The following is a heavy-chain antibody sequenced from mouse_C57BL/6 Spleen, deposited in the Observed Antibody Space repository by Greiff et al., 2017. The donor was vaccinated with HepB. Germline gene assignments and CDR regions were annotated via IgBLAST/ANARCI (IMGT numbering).Heavy chain of an antibody. CDR3: ARRDYYGSSPLFAY. D-gene: IGHD1-1*01. CDR2: IYPGSGST. CDR1: GYTFTSYW. V-gene: IGHV1-55*01. J-gene: IGHJ3*01. Sequence: VQLQQSGAELVKPGASVKMSCKASGYTFTSYWITWVKQRPGQGLEWIGDIYPGSGSTNYNEKFKSKATLTVDTSSSTAYMQLSSLTSEDSAVYYCARRDYYGSSPLFAYWGQGTLVTVSA.